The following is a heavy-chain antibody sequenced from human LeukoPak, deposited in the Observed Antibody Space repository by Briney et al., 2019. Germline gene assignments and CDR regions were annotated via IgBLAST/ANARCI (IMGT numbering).Heavy chain of an antibody. CDR1: GFTFSNNW. Sequence: TGGTLRVSCAASGFTFSNNWMSWVRQAPGKGLEWVANIKQDGSEKYYVDSVKGRFTISRDNAKNSLYLQVNSLRAEDTAVYYCARRLWFKDYYFDVWGRGTLVTVSS. CDR3: ARRLWFKDYYFDV. D-gene: IGHD2-21*01. J-gene: IGHJ2*01. V-gene: IGHV3-7*05. CDR2: IKQDGSEK.